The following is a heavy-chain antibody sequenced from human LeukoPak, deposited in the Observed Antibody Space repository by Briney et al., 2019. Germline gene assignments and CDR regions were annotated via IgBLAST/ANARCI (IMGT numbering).Heavy chain of an antibody. Sequence: PGGSLRLSCAASGFTFSSYGMHWVRQAPGKGLEWVAVIWYDGSNKYYADSVKGRFTISRDNSKNTLYLQMNSLRAEDTAVYYCARDQVFMPYQLPPLYYYYYGMDVWGQGTTVTVSS. CDR3: ARDQVFMPYQLPPLYYYYYGMDV. J-gene: IGHJ6*02. V-gene: IGHV3-33*01. CDR1: GFTFSSYG. CDR2: IWYDGSNK. D-gene: IGHD2-2*01.